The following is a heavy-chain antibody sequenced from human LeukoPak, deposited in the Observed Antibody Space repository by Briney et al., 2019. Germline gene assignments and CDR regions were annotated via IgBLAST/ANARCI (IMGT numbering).Heavy chain of an antibody. Sequence: PSETLSLTCTVSGGSISSGDYYWSWIRQPPGKGLEWLGYIHYSGSTNYSPSLTSRVTMSVDTSKKQFFLNMNSVTAADTAIYYCAREVQPTGHFDYWGRGTLVTVSS. D-gene: IGHD1-1*01. V-gene: IGHV4-61*08. CDR2: IHYSGST. CDR1: GGSISSGDYY. CDR3: AREVQPTGHFDY. J-gene: IGHJ4*02.